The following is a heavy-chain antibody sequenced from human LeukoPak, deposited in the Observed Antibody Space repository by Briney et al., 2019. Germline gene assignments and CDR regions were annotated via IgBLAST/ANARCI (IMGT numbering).Heavy chain of an antibody. J-gene: IGHJ3*02. D-gene: IGHD3-16*01. CDR1: GGSISSYY. CDR2: SRRKSMSYTT. V-gene: IGHV3-72*01. Sequence: LSLTCTVSGGSISSYYWSWIRQPPGKGLEWVGRSRRKSMSYTTEYAASVKGRFTLSRDDLQNSLYLQMNSLETGDTAVYFCTRDGGQSGNTAFDIWGQGTMVTVSS. CDR3: TRDGGQSGNTAFDI.